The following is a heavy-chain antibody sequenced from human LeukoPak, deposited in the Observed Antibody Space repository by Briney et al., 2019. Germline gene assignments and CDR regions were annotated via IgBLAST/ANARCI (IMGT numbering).Heavy chain of an antibody. Sequence: SETLSLTCTVFGGSFSGYFWSWIRQPPGKGLEWIGEINHGGGSNYNPSLKSRVTMSLGTSENQFYLNLTSVTAADTAMYFCARWRGRGWFDPWGQGTPVTVSS. CDR2: INHGGGS. CDR3: ARWRGRGWFDP. V-gene: IGHV4-34*10. J-gene: IGHJ5*02. CDR1: GGSFSGYF.